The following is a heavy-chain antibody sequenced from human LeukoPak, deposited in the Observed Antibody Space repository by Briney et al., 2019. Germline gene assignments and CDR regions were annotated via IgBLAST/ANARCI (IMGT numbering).Heavy chain of an antibody. V-gene: IGHV3-48*01. CDR3: ARQPKLRYFDWLLSYFDY. Sequence: PGGSLRLSCAASGFTFSSYSMNWVRQAPGKGLEWVSYISSSSSTIYYADSVKGRFTISRDNAKNSLYLQMNSLRAEDTAVYYCARQPKLRYFDWLLSYFDYWGQGTLVTVSS. J-gene: IGHJ4*02. CDR2: ISSSSSTI. D-gene: IGHD3-9*01. CDR1: GFTFSSYS.